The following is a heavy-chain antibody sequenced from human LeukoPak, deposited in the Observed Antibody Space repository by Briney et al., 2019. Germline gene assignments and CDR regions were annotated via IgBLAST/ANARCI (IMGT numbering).Heavy chain of an antibody. V-gene: IGHV1-18*01. CDR1: GYTFTSYG. CDR3: ARSHILLWFGELLMGEVWFAP. Sequence: ASVKVSCKASGYTFTSYGISWVRQAPGQGLEWMGWISAYNGNTNYAQKLQGRVTMTTDTSTSTAYMELRSLRSDDTAVYYCARSHILLWFGELLMGEVWFAPWGQGTLVTVSS. J-gene: IGHJ5*02. D-gene: IGHD3-10*01. CDR2: ISAYNGNT.